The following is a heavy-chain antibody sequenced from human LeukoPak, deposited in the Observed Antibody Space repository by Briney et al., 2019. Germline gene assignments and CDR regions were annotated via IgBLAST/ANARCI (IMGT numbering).Heavy chain of an antibody. CDR1: GFTFSSYS. CDR3: ARSSGRGHPGVLGFFDI. V-gene: IGHV3-48*01. Sequence: GGSLRLSCAASGFTFSSYSMNWVRQAPGKGLEWVSYISSSSSTIYYADSVKGRFTIYRDNAKNSLYLQMNSLRAEDTAVYYCARSSGRGHPGVLGFFDIWGQGTMVTVSS. D-gene: IGHD2-8*02. J-gene: IGHJ3*02. CDR2: ISSSSSTI.